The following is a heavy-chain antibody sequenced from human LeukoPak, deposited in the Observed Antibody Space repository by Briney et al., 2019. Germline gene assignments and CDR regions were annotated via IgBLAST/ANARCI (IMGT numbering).Heavy chain of an antibody. CDR3: ARQYYYDSSGSDY. J-gene: IGHJ4*02. D-gene: IGHD3-22*01. V-gene: IGHV3-11*01. Sequence: KPGGSLRLSCAASGFTFSDYYMGWIRQAPGKGLEWVSYISSSGSTIYYADSVKGRFTISRDNAKNSLYLQMNSLRAEDTAVYYCARQYYYDSSGSDYWGQGTLVTVSS. CDR1: GFTFSDYY. CDR2: ISSSGSTI.